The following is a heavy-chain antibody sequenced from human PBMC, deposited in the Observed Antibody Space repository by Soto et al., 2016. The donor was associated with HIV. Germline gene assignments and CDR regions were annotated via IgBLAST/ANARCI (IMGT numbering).Heavy chain of an antibody. J-gene: IGHJ3*02. V-gene: IGHV3-21*01. Sequence: EVQLVESGGGLVKPGGSLRLSCAASGFTFSSYSMNWVRQAPGKGLEWVSSISSSSSYIYYADSVKGRFTISRDNAKNSLYLQMNSLRAEDTAVYYCARVAGWWAGDDAFDIWGQGTMGHRSLQ. CDR2: ISSSSSYI. D-gene: IGHD2-15*01. CDR3: ARVAGWWAGDDAFDI. CDR1: GFTFSSYS.